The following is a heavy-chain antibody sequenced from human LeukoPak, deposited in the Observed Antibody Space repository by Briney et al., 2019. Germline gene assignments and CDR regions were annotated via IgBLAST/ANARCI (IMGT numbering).Heavy chain of an antibody. V-gene: IGHV3-74*01. J-gene: IGHJ4*02. CDR2: ISSDGSTI. D-gene: IGHD6-19*01. CDR1: GFTFSRYW. Sequence: GGPLRLSCAASGFTFSRYWMHWVRQAPGKGLVWVSLISSDGSTISHADSVKGRFTISRDNAKNTMFLQMNSLRAEDTAVYYCARGKYSSGLWGQGTLVTVSS. CDR3: ARGKYSSGL.